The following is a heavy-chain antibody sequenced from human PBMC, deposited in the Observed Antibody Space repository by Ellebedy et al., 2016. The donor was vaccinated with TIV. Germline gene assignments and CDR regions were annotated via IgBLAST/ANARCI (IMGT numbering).Heavy chain of an antibody. D-gene: IGHD1-26*01. V-gene: IGHV3-33*01. CDR1: GFGFSSYA. Sequence: GESLKISCAASGFGFSSYAMHWLRQSPVKGLEWVAVTCADGHTTYYADSVKGRFTVSRDTAKNSLYLPMDSLRDEDTAMYYWGRGELRATKGAFDYWGQGILVTVTS. J-gene: IGHJ4*02. CDR2: TCADGHTT. CDR3: GRGELRATKGAFDY.